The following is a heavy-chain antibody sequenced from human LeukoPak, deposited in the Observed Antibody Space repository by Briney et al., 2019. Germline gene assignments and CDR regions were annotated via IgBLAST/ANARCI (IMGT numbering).Heavy chain of an antibody. CDR1: GGSISSGGYY. CDR3: ARIEMATFGYYYGMDV. J-gene: IGHJ6*02. CDR2: IYYSGST. V-gene: IGHV4-31*03. D-gene: IGHD5-24*01. Sequence: SETLSLTCTVSGGSISSGGYYWSWIRQHPGKGLEWIGYIYYSGSTYYNPSLKSRVTISVDTSKNQFSLKLSSVTAADTAVYYCARIEMATFGYYYGMDVWGQGTTATVSS.